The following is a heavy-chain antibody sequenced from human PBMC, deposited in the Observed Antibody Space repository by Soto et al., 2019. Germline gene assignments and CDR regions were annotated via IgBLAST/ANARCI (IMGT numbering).Heavy chain of an antibody. CDR1: GYVFSSSF. CDR3: AREVNTVIMPGDTEDYSGLDV. CDR2: INPTVGST. J-gene: IGHJ6*02. Sequence: ASVKVSCKASGYVFSSSFVHWVRQAPGQGLEWMAMINPTVGSTSYAHNFQGRIAVTRDTSTATVYLDLSSLRSADTAIYYCAREVNTVIMPGDTEDYSGLDVWGQGTTVTVSS. V-gene: IGHV1-46*01. D-gene: IGHD2-21*02.